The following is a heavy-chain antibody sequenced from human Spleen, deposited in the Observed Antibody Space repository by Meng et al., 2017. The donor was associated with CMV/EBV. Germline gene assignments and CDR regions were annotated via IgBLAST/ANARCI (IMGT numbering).Heavy chain of an antibody. J-gene: IGHJ4*02. CDR2: THYRSKWSN. CDR1: GDSVSSNSAA. CDR3: ARAVEGGRLFDC. Sequence: SETLSLTCAISGDSVSSNSAAWNWIRQSPSRGLEWLGRTHYRSKWSNDYGLSVKSRITINPDTSKNQFSLQLNSVTPEDTAVYYCARAVEGGRLFDCWGQGTLVTVSS. V-gene: IGHV6-1*01. D-gene: IGHD3-16*01.